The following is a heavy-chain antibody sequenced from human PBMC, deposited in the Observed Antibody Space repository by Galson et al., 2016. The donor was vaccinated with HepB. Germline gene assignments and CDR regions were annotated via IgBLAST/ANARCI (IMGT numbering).Heavy chain of an antibody. CDR1: GFSFSNYN. J-gene: IGHJ4*02. V-gene: IGHV3-48*02. CDR2: ISGSSSTI. D-gene: IGHD1-26*01. Sequence: SLRLSCAASGFSFSNYNMDWVRQAPGKGLEWVSYISGSSSTIYYADSVKGRFTISRDNAENSLYLQMNSLRDEDTAVYYCARVGGATNDYWGRGTLVTVSS. CDR3: ARVGGATNDY.